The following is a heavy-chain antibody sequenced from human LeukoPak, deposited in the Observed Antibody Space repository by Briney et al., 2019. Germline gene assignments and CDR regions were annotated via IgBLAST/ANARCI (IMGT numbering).Heavy chain of an antibody. Sequence: GGSLRLSCAASGFTFSSYAMSWVRQAPGKGLEWVSAISGSGGNTYYADSVKGRFTISRDNSRNTLYLQMNSLRAEDTAIYYCAKNSAAGVSSASSFDYWGQGTLVTVSS. CDR2: ISGSGGNT. J-gene: IGHJ4*02. D-gene: IGHD2-2*01. CDR3: AKNSAAGVSSASSFDY. CDR1: GFTFSSYA. V-gene: IGHV3-23*01.